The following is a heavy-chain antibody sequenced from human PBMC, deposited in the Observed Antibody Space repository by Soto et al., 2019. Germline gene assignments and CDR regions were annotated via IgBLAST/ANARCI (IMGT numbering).Heavy chain of an antibody. CDR2: ISAYNGNT. CDR3: ARDPYSSSWYYFDY. D-gene: IGHD6-13*01. Sequence: ASVKVSCKASGGTFTSYGISWVRQAPGQGLEWMGWISAYNGNTNYAQKLQGRVTMTTDTSTSTAYMELRSLRSDDTAVYYCARDPYSSSWYYFDYWGQGTLVTVS. J-gene: IGHJ4*02. V-gene: IGHV1-18*01. CDR1: GGTFTSYG.